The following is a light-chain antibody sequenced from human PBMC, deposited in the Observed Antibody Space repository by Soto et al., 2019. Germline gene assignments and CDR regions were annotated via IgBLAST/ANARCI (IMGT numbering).Light chain of an antibody. V-gene: IGKV3D-11*03. J-gene: IGKJ3*01. CDR1: QSINTR. Sequence: IGLTQSPATQPTSPGNSVTLSCRASQSINTRLAWYQHRPGQAPRLLIYQTSIRAAGIPARFSASGSGTDSTPIHSDVQLFYFPLFSPPVRQISPRPVAPETKGAI. CDR3: PVRQISPRP. CDR2: QTS.